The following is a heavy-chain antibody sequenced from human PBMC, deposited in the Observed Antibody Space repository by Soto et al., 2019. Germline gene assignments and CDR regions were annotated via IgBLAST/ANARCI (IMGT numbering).Heavy chain of an antibody. CDR1: GFAFNNYG. D-gene: IGHD2-2*01. CDR3: AREDSIIIPAVSDF. J-gene: IGHJ4*02. Sequence: GSLRLSCTVSGFAFNNYGINWVRQAPGKGLEWVSSISKSDYTYYSDSVKGRFAISRDNAKSSASLQMNTLRVEDTAVYYCAREDSIIIPAVSDFWGQGTLVTVSS. CDR2: ISKSDYT. V-gene: IGHV3-21*01.